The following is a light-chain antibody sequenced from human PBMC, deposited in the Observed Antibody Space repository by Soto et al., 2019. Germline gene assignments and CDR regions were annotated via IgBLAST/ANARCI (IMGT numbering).Light chain of an antibody. CDR3: QQYDTSDTWT. J-gene: IGKJ1*01. V-gene: IGKV3-20*01. Sequence: EIVLTQSPGTLSLSPGEGATLSCRASQSISRLYLSWYQQKPGQPPRLLIYDGPTRATGIPDRFSGSGSGTDFTLTISKLEPGDVAVYYCQQYDTSDTWTFGQGTKVDIK. CDR1: QSISRLY. CDR2: DGP.